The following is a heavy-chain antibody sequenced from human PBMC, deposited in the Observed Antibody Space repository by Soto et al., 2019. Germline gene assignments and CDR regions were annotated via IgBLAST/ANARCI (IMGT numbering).Heavy chain of an antibody. CDR3: ARCIQQDYYYGMDV. V-gene: IGHV1-18*01. D-gene: IGHD5-18*01. CDR1: GYTFYSHS. J-gene: IGHJ6*02. CDR2: ISADNGNT. Sequence: QAQLVQSGAEVKKPGASVKVSCKASGYTFYSHSISWVRQAPGQGLEWMGRISADNGNTKYAQKFRGRVTMTTDTXPSTVYMELRNLRSDDTAVYYCARCIQQDYYYGMDVWGQGTTVTVSS.